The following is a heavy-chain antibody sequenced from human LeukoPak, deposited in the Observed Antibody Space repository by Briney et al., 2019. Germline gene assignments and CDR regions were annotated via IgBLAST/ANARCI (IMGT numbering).Heavy chain of an antibody. CDR3: ARHTRYWLGGRGGYFDY. Sequence: PSETLSLTCAVYGGSFSGYYWSWIRQPPGKGLEWIGEINHSGSTNYNPSLKSRVTISVDTSKNQFSLKLSSVTAADTAVYYCARHTRYWLGGRGGYFDYWGQGTLVTVSS. CDR1: GGSFSGYY. D-gene: IGHD3-9*01. CDR2: INHSGST. V-gene: IGHV4-34*01. J-gene: IGHJ4*02.